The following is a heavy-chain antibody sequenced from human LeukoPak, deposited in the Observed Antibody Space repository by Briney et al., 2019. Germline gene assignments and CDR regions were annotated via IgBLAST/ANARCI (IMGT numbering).Heavy chain of an antibody. D-gene: IGHD3-16*01. J-gene: IGHJ4*02. CDR3: ARVLRSGGVY. CDR2: IYHSGST. V-gene: IGHV4-38-2*02. CDR1: GGSISSYY. Sequence: KPSETLSLTCTVSGGSISSYYWSWIRQPPGKGLEWIGSIYHSGSTYYNPSLKSRVTISVDTSKNQFSLKLSSVTAADTAVYYCARVLRSGGVYWGQGTLVTVSS.